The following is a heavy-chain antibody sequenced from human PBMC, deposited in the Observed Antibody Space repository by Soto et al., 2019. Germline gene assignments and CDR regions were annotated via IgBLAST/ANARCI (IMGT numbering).Heavy chain of an antibody. CDR3: ANHLWFGEFSN. CDR2: ISGSGGST. CDR1: GFTFSSYA. Sequence: GGSLRLSCAASGFTFSSYAMSWVRQAPGKGLEWVSAISGSGGSTYYADSVKGRFTISRDNSKNTLYLQMNSLRAEDTAVYYCANHLWFGEFSNWGQGTLVTVSS. J-gene: IGHJ4*02. V-gene: IGHV3-23*01. D-gene: IGHD3-10*01.